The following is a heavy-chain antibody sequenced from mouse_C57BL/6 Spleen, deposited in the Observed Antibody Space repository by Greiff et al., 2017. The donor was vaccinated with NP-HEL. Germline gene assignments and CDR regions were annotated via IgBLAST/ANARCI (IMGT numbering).Heavy chain of an antibody. J-gene: IGHJ4*01. CDR3: ARAVVDDMDY. CDR1: GFTFSDYG. Sequence: EVHLVEPGGGLVKPGGSLKLSCAASGFTFSDYGMHWVRQAPEKGLEWVAYISSGSSTIYYADTVKGRFTISRDNAKNTLFLQMTSLRSEDTAMYYCARAVVDDMDYWGQGTSVTVSS. D-gene: IGHD1-1*01. CDR2: ISSGSSTI. V-gene: IGHV5-17*01.